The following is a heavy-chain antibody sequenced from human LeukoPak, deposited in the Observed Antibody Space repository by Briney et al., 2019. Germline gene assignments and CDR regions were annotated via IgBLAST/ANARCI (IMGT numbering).Heavy chain of an antibody. CDR2: ISGSGGST. CDR3: AKELFAIAMIVVVTSPFDY. V-gene: IGHV3-23*01. Sequence: PGGSLRLSCAASGFTFSSYAMSWVRQAPGKGLEWGSAISGSGGSTYYADSVKGRFTISRDNSKNTLYLQMNSLRAEDTAVYYCAKELFAIAMIVVVTSPFDYWGQGTLVTVSS. J-gene: IGHJ4*02. CDR1: GFTFSSYA. D-gene: IGHD3-22*01.